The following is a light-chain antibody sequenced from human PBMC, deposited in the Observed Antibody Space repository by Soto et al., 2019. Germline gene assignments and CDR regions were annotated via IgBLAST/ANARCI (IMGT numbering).Light chain of an antibody. J-gene: IGLJ1*01. V-gene: IGLV2-14*01. CDR2: DVS. CDR1: SSDVGGYNY. Sequence: QSALTQHASVSGSPGQSITVSCTGTSSDVGGYNYVSWYQQHPGKAPTLMIYDVSNRPSVVSNRFSGSKSGNTASLTISGLQAEDEADYYCTSYASSSTYVFGTGTKLTVL. CDR3: TSYASSSTYV.